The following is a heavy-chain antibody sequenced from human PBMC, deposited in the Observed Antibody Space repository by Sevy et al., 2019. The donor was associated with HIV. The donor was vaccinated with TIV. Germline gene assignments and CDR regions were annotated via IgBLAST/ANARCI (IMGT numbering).Heavy chain of an antibody. V-gene: IGHV4-4*07. CDR3: ARGPQSCNSVSCYSALS. J-gene: IGHJ4*02. CDR2: IYISGST. Sequence: PSETLSLTCTVSGGSISDYYWTWIRQPAGKGLEWLGRIYISGSTEYNPSLKSRVSMSLDTSKNTFSLKLTSMTAADTAVYYCARGPQSCNSVSCYSALSWGQGILVTVSS. D-gene: IGHD2-15*01. CDR1: GGSISDYY.